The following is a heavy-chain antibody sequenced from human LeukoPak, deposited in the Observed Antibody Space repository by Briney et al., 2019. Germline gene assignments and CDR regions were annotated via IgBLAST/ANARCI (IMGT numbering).Heavy chain of an antibody. Sequence: GGSLRLSCAASGFTFSSYAMSWVRQAPGKGLEWVSVIYSGGSTYYADSVKGRFTISRDNSKNTLYLQMNSLRAEDTAVYYCARDAGGSRGLHFDYWGQGTLVTVSS. D-gene: IGHD2-15*01. CDR2: IYSGGST. J-gene: IGHJ4*02. CDR1: GFTFSSYA. V-gene: IGHV3-66*01. CDR3: ARDAGGSRGLHFDY.